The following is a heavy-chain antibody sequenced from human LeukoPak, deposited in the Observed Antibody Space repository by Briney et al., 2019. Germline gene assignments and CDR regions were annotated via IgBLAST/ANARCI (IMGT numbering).Heavy chain of an antibody. CDR1: GFTFTSYS. CDR2: ISGGGGST. D-gene: IGHD3-3*01. V-gene: IGHV3-23*01. J-gene: IGHJ4*02. Sequence: GGSLRLSCAASGFTFTSYSMNWVRQAPGKGLEWVSTISGGGGSTYYADSVKGRFTISRDNSKNTLYLQMNSLRAEDTAVYYCAKDISTIFGPSDYWGQGTLVTVSS. CDR3: AKDISTIFGPSDY.